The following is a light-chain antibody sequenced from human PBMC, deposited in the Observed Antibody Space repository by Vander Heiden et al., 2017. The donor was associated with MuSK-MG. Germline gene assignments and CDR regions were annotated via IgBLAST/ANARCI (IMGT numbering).Light chain of an antibody. J-gene: IGKJ1*01. Sequence: VIWMTQSPSLLSASTGDRVSISCRASQDINRYLTWYQQKPGKAPELLIYDASTLQSGVPSRFSGSGSGTDFTLTITRLQSDDFATYYCQQDDNFAPTFGQGTKVEIK. CDR2: DAS. V-gene: IGKV1D-8*03. CDR3: QQDDNFAPT. CDR1: QDINRY.